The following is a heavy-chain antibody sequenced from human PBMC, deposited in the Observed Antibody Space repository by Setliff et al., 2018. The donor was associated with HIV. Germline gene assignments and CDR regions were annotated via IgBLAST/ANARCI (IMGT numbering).Heavy chain of an antibody. CDR3: AKGASGYFHLYYFDY. J-gene: IGHJ4*02. V-gene: IGHV3-9*03. D-gene: IGHD3-22*01. CDR1: GFMFDDYA. CDR2: ISWNSYSI. Sequence: GGSLRLSCAASGFMFDDYAMHWVRQDPGKGLEWVSGISWNSYSIGYADSVKGRFTISRDNAKNSLYLQMNSLRAEDMAFYYCAKGASGYFHLYYFDYWGQGTLVTVSS.